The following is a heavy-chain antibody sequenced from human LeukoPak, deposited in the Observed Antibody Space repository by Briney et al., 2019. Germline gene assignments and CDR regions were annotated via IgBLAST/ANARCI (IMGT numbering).Heavy chain of an antibody. CDR3: TRNNWFDP. J-gene: IGHJ5*02. Sequence: SETLSLTCAVEGGSLSNYYWSWIRQPPGKGLEWIGEINHSASTTYNPSLKSRVTISVDTSKNQFSLRLTSVTAADTAVYYCTRNNWFDPWGQGTLVTVSS. CDR1: GGSLSNYY. V-gene: IGHV4-34*01. CDR2: INHSAST.